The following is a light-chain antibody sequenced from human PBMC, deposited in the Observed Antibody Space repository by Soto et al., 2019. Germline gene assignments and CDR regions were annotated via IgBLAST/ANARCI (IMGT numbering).Light chain of an antibody. V-gene: IGKV1-6*01. CDR2: GAS. CDR1: QDIKNY. Sequence: AIPMTQSPSSLSVSIGDRVTITCRASQDIKNYLGWYQQKPGKAPNLLIYGASSLHTGVPSRFSGSGSGTDFPLTITSLQPEDFATYYCLQDHTSPWTFGQGTRVEIK. J-gene: IGKJ1*01. CDR3: LQDHTSPWT.